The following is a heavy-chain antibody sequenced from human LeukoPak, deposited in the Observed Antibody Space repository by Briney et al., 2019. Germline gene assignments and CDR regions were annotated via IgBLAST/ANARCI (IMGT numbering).Heavy chain of an antibody. CDR1: GYSFTSYW. CDR3: ARQGTHDYGYSLLRPLDY. J-gene: IGHJ4*02. Sequence: GESLKISCKGSGYSFTSYWIGWVRQMPGKGLEWMGIIYPGDSDTRYSPSFQGQVTISADKSISTAYLQWSSLKASDTAMYYCARQGTHDYGYSLLRPLDYWGQGTLVTVSS. CDR2: IYPGDSDT. D-gene: IGHD4-17*01. V-gene: IGHV5-51*01.